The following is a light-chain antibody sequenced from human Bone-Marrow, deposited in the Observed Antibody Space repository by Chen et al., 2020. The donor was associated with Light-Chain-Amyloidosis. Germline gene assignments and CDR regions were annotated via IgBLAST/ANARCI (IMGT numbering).Light chain of an antibody. V-gene: IGLV3-25*03. CDR3: QSADSSGTYEVI. Sequence: YELTQQPSVSVSPAQTARITCSGDDLPTKYAYWYQQEPGQAPVLVIHRDTERPSGISERFSGSSSGTTATLTISGVQAEDEADYHCQSADSSGTYEVIFGGGTKLTVL. CDR2: RDT. CDR1: DLPTKY. J-gene: IGLJ2*01.